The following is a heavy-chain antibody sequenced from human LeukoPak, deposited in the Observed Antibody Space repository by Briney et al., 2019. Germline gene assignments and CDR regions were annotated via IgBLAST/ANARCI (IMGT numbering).Heavy chain of an antibody. CDR3: ARRYGSGSYKWFDP. V-gene: IGHV4-59*01. J-gene: IGHJ5*02. D-gene: IGHD3-10*01. CDR2: IYYSGST. CDR1: GGSISSYY. Sequence: PSETLSLTCTVSGGSISSYYWSWIRQPPGKGLEWIGYIYYSGSTNYNPSLKSRVTISVDTSKNQFSLKLSSVTAADTAVYYCARRYGSGSYKWFDPWGQGTLVTVSS.